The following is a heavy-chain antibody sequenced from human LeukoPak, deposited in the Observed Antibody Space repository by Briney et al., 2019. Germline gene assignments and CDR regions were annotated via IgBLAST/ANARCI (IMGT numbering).Heavy chain of an antibody. J-gene: IGHJ4*02. V-gene: IGHV3-23*01. Sequence: PGGSLRLSCAASGFTFRNYAMTWVRQAPGKGLEWVSAISDSGGKTSYADSVKGRFTISRDNSKNTVYLQMNSLRAEDTAVYYCARAVSGWQAIDYWGQGTLVTVSS. CDR1: GFTFRNYA. CDR3: ARAVSGWQAIDY. D-gene: IGHD6-19*01. CDR2: ISDSGGKT.